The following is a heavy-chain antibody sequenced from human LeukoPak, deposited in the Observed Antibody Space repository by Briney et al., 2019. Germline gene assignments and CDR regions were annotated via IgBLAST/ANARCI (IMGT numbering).Heavy chain of an antibody. CDR2: TYYRSKWYN. CDR1: GDSVSSNSAA. J-gene: IGHJ4*02. Sequence: SQTLSLTCAISGDSVSSNSAAWNWIRQSPSRGLEWLGRTYYRSKWYNDYAVSVKSRITINPDTSKNQFSLQLNSVTPEDTAVYYCARDLPGPVGYCSSTSCFFDYWGQGTLVTVSS. CDR3: ARDLPGPVGYCSSTSCFFDY. D-gene: IGHD2-2*01. V-gene: IGHV6-1*01.